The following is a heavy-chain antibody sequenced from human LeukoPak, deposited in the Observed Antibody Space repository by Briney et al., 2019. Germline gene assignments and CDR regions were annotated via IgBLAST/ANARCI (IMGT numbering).Heavy chain of an antibody. D-gene: IGHD6-13*01. CDR2: ISGSGGGT. V-gene: IGHV3-23*01. J-gene: IGHJ6*02. Sequence: GGSLRLSCAASGFTFSSYAMSWVRQAPGKGLEWVSAISGSGGGTYYADSVKGRFTISRDNSKNTLYLQMNSLRAEDTAVYYCAKDLTASTYYGMDVWGQGTTVTVSS. CDR1: GFTFSSYA. CDR3: AKDLTASTYYGMDV.